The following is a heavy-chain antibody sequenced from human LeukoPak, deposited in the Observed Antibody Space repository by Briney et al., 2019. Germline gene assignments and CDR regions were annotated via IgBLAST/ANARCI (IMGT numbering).Heavy chain of an antibody. CDR1: GGSISSGGYS. J-gene: IGHJ4*02. D-gene: IGHD6-6*01. CDR3: SSNVDY. CDR2: IYHSGST. V-gene: IGHV4-30-2*01. Sequence: PSETLSLTCAVSGGSISSGGYSWSWIRQPPGKGLEWIGYIYHSGSTYYNPSLKSRVTISVDRSKNQFSLKLSSVTAADTAVYYCSSNVDYWGQGTLVTVSS.